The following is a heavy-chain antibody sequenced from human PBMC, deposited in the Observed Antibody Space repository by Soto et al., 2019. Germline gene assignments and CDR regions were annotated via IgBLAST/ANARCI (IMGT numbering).Heavy chain of an antibody. CDR2: IYRDEST. D-gene: IGHD3-22*01. J-gene: IGHJ4*02. CDR1: GFNVGSNY. V-gene: IGHV3-53*01. CDR3: ARERSGTIYYDSSGFLY. Sequence: EVQLVESGGGLIQSGGSLRLSCAASGFNVGSNYMSWVRQAPGQGLEWVSVIYRDESTHYADSVRGRFTISRDNSKNTLYLQMNSLRAEDTAVYYCARERSGTIYYDSSGFLYWGRGTLVTVSS.